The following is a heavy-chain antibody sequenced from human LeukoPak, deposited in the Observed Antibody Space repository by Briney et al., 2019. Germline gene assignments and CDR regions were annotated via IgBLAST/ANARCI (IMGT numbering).Heavy chain of an antibody. Sequence: GGSLRLSCAASGFTFSSYAMSWVRQAPGKGLEWVSAISGSGGSTYYADSVKGRFTISRDNSKNTLYLQINSLRAEDTAVYFFARDSYRSNFGGKLFDLWGQGTQITVS. D-gene: IGHD4-23*01. J-gene: IGHJ5*02. CDR2: ISGSGGST. V-gene: IGHV3-23*01. CDR1: GFTFSSYA. CDR3: ARDSYRSNFGGKLFDL.